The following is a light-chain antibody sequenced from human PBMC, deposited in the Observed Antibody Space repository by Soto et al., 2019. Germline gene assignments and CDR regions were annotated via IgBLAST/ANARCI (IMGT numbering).Light chain of an antibody. CDR1: QSVTYDQ. CDR3: QQYGDLPPT. Sequence: EIVLTQSPDTLSLSPGERATLSCRASQSVTYDQLAWYRQTPGQAPRLLIYGASSRAAGIPGRFSGSGSGTDFTLTISRLEPEDFVVYHCQQYGDLPPTFGQGTKVDIK. J-gene: IGKJ1*01. V-gene: IGKV3-20*01. CDR2: GAS.